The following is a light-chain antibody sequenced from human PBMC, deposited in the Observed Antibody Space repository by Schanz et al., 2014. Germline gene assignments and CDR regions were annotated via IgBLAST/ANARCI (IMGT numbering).Light chain of an antibody. CDR2: DVT. Sequence: QSVLTQPPSASGSPGQSVTISCTGTSSDIGRYNYVSWYQHHPGKAPKLLIYDVTKRPSGVPDRFSGSKSGNTASLTVSGLQAEDEADYYCCSYAGRPWVFGGGTKLTVL. CDR1: SSDIGRYNY. J-gene: IGLJ3*02. V-gene: IGLV2-8*01. CDR3: CSYAGRPWV.